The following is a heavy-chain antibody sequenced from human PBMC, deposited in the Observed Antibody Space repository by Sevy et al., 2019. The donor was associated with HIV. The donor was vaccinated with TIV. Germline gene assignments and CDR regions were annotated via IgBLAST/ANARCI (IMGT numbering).Heavy chain of an antibody. D-gene: IGHD2-15*01. CDR3: ERDASLYSGYYYYYYGMDV. V-gene: IGHV3-48*01. Sequence: GESLKISCAASGFTFSSYSMNWVRQAPGKGLEWVSYISSSSSTIYYADSVKGRFTTSRDNAKNSLYLQMNSLRAEDRAVYYCERDASLYSGYYYYYYGMDVWGQGTTVTVSS. CDR1: GFTFSSYS. J-gene: IGHJ6*02. CDR2: ISSSSSTI.